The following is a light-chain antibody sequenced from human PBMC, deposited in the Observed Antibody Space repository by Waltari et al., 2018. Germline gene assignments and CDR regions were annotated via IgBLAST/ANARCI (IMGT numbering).Light chain of an antibody. CDR2: GAS. J-gene: IGKJ2*01. CDR3: QQYGSPTSKT. CDR1: QSVSSSY. V-gene: IGKV3-20*01. Sequence: EIVLTQSPGTLSLSPGERATLSCRASQSVSSSYLAWYQQKPGQAPRLLIYGASSRATGIPDRFSCSGSGTDFTLTISRLEPEDFAVYYCQQYGSPTSKTFGQGTKLEIK.